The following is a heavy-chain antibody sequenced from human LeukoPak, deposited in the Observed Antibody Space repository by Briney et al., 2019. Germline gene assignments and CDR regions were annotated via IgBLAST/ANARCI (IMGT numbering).Heavy chain of an antibody. Sequence: GGSLSLSCAASGFTFSSYSMNGVRQAPGKGLEGGSSMSNSSRYIYYADSVKGRFNISRDNAKNSLYLQINSLRAEDTAVYYCASSSSSDYYWGHGTLVTVSS. J-gene: IGHJ4*01. CDR2: MSNSSRYI. D-gene: IGHD6-13*01. CDR3: ASSSSSDYY. CDR1: GFTFSSYS. V-gene: IGHV3-21*01.